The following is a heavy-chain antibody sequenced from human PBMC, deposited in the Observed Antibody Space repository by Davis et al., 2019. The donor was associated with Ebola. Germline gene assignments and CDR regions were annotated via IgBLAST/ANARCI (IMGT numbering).Heavy chain of an antibody. Sequence: ASVKVSCKASGYTFTDYYLQWVRQAPGQGLEWMGWINPKSGGTKYVQKFQGRVTMTTDTSTSAAYMELRSLRSDDTAVYYCARAGGYYDSSGYWVDDYWGQGTLVTVSS. CDR2: INPKSGGT. V-gene: IGHV1-2*02. D-gene: IGHD3-22*01. J-gene: IGHJ4*02. CDR3: ARAGGYYDSSGYWVDDY. CDR1: GYTFTDYY.